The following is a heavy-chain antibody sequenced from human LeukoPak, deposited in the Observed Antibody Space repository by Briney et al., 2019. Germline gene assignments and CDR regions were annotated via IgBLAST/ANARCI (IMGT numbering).Heavy chain of an antibody. D-gene: IGHD6-13*01. V-gene: IGHV1-2*02. Sequence: AAVKVSSKAPGYTFTVYNMCWVRQAPGQGREWMGWINPNSGGTNNAQKLQGRVTMTRDTTLSTAYMELSRLRADDTRVYYCVRAISTSNRYSSSWYISYWGQGTLVTVCS. CDR1: GYTFTVYN. CDR3: VRAISTSNRYSSSWYISY. CDR2: INPNSGGT. J-gene: IGHJ4*02.